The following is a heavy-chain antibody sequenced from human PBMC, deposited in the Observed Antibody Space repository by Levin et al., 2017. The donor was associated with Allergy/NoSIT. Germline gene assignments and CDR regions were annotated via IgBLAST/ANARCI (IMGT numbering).Heavy chain of an antibody. CDR2: INSSGGNT. D-gene: IGHD6-19*01. Sequence: GGSLRLSCAASGFTFTNYAMAWVRQAPGKGLEWVLIINSSGGNTYHADSVKGRFTISRDNSKNTLYLQMNSLRAEDTAVYYCAKGRAKFSSGESSVFDYWGQGTLVTVSS. CDR3: AKGRAKFSSGESSVFDY. J-gene: IGHJ4*02. CDR1: GFTFTNYA. V-gene: IGHV3-23*01.